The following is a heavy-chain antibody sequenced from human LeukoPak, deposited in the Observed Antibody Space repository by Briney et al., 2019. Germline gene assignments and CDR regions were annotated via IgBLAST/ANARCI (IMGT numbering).Heavy chain of an antibody. CDR3: ARGLGHYYGSGSYSYHFDY. J-gene: IGHJ4*02. Sequence: ASVKVSCKVSGYTLTELSMHWVRQAPGKGLEWMGGFDPEDGETIYAQKFQGRVTMTEDTSTDTAYMELSSLRSEDTAVYYCARGLGHYYGSGSYSYHFDYWGQGTLVTVSS. CDR2: FDPEDGET. CDR1: GYTLTELS. D-gene: IGHD3-10*01. V-gene: IGHV1-24*01.